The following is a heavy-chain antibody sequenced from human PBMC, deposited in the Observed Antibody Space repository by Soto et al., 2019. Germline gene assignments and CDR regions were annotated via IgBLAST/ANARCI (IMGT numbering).Heavy chain of an antibody. Sequence: SETLSLTCTVSGGSISSSSYYWGWIRQPPGKGLEWIGSIYYSGSTYYNPSLKSRVTTSVDTSKNQFSLKLSSVTAADTAVYYCARRRHDILTGYQAPPYYYYYYMDVWGKGTTVTVSS. CDR1: GGSISSSSYY. V-gene: IGHV4-39*01. J-gene: IGHJ6*03. D-gene: IGHD3-9*01. CDR3: ARRRHDILTGYQAPPYYYYYYMDV. CDR2: IYYSGST.